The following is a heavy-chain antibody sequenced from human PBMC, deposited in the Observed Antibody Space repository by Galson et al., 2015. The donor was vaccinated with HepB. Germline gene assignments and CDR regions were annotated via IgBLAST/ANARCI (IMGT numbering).Heavy chain of an antibody. J-gene: IGHJ3*02. CDR1: GFSLSTSGMC. CDR2: IDWDDDK. D-gene: IGHD6-13*01. V-gene: IGHV2-70*01. Sequence: PALVKPTQTLTLTCTFSGFSLSTSGMCVSWIRQPPGKALEWLALIDWDDDKYYSTSLKTRLTISKDTSKNQVVLTMTNMDPVDTATYYCARISDSSSWSRSAFDIWGQGTMVTVSS. CDR3: ARISDSSSWSRSAFDI.